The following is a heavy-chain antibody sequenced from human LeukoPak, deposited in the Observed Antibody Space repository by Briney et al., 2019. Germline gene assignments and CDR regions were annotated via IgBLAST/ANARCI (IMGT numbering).Heavy chain of an antibody. J-gene: IGHJ4*02. CDR1: GFTFSSYC. V-gene: IGHV3-23*01. CDR2: ISGSGGST. D-gene: IGHD6-13*01. Sequence: GSLRLSCAASGFTFSSYCMSWVRQGPGKGLEWVSAISGSGGSTYYADSVKGRFTISRDNSKNTLYLQMNSLRAEDTAVYYCAKARMGSSLFDYWGQGTLVTVSS. CDR3: AKARMGSSLFDY.